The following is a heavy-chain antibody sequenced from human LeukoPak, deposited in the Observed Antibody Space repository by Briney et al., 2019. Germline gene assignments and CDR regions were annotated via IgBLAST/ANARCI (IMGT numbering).Heavy chain of an antibody. CDR2: ISTGSSYI. D-gene: IGHD3-22*01. V-gene: IGHV3-21*01. CDR1: GFTFSSYS. J-gene: IGHJ4*02. CDR3: ASTYYYDTQD. Sequence: GGSLRLSCAASGFTFSSYSMNWVRQAPGKGLEWVSSISTGSSYIYYADSVKSRFTISRDNAKNSLYLQMNSLRAEDTAVYYCASTYYYDTQDWGQGTLVTVSS.